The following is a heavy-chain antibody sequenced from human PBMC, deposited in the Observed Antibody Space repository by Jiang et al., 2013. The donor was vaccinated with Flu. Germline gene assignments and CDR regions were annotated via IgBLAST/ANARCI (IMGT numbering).Heavy chain of an antibody. J-gene: IGHJ4*02. Sequence: QLLESGGGLVQPGGSLRLSCAASGFNFGRNAMSWVRQAPGRGLEWVATIGTNGRSTYYADSVKGRFTISRGNSKNSLFLQMSSLRADDTAVYYCADPPVTAVWGQGTLVTVSS. CDR2: IGTNGRST. CDR1: GFNFGRNA. D-gene: IGHD2-21*02. CDR3: ADPPVTAV. V-gene: IGHV3-23*01.